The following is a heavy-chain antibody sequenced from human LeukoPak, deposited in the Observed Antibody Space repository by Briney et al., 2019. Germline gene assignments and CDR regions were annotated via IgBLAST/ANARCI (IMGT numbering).Heavy chain of an antibody. CDR1: GFSLRTSGMR. CDR2: IDWDDDI. Sequence: SGPALLKPTQTLTLTCTFSGFSLRTSGMRVSWIRQPPGKALEWLSRIDWDDDIFYRTSLKTRLTISKDTSKNQVVLIMTNMDPVDTATYYCARTYSTTSYFFDYWGQGTLVTVSS. V-gene: IGHV2-70*04. D-gene: IGHD2-2*01. J-gene: IGHJ4*02. CDR3: ARTYSTTSYFFDY.